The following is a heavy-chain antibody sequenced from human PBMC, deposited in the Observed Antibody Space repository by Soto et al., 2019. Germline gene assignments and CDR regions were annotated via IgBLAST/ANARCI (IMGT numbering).Heavy chain of an antibody. CDR1: GFTFSNYA. CDR2: ISGSGDST. D-gene: IGHD1-26*01. V-gene: IGHV3-23*01. CDR3: ARRGSGSYYDY. J-gene: IGHJ4*02. Sequence: EVQLLESGGGLVQPGGSLRLSCAASGFTFSNYAMNWVRQAPVKGLEWVSVISGSGDSTYHADSVKGRFTISRDNSKNTLYLQLNSLRAEDTAVYYCARRGSGSYYDYWGQGTLGTVSS.